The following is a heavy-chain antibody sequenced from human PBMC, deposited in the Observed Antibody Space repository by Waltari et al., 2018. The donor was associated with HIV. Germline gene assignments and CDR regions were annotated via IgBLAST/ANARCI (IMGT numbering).Heavy chain of an antibody. CDR1: GGSIRSSSNY. D-gene: IGHD3-22*01. CDR3: ARHVRRDEYDSNGYYGLEDYFDL. Sequence: QVQLKESGPGLVKPSDTLFLTCSVSGGSIRSSSNYWSWIRPSPGKGLEWIGSRYHAGSHHRNWSVNRRVSISVDTSKNQFSLRMSSMSAADTAVYYCARHVRRDEYDSNGYYGLEDYFDLWGQGILVIVSS. CDR2: RYHAGSH. V-gene: IGHV4-39*01. J-gene: IGHJ4*02.